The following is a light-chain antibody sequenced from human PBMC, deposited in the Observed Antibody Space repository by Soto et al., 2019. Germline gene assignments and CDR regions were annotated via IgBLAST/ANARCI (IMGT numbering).Light chain of an antibody. CDR1: SSDVGSYNL. Sequence: QSALTQPASVSGSPGQSITISCTGTSSDVGSYNLVSWYQQHPGKAPKLMIYEGSKRPSGVSNRFSGSKSGNTASLTISGLQAEDGADYYCCSYRVFGGGTKLTVL. CDR2: EGS. CDR3: CSYRV. V-gene: IGLV2-23*01. J-gene: IGLJ2*01.